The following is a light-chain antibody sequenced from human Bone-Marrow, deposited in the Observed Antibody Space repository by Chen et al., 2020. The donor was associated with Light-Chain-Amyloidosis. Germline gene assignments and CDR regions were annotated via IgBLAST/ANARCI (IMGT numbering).Light chain of an antibody. CDR1: DLPTKY. CDR3: QSADSSGTYEVI. Sequence: SYELRQPPPVSVSPGHTARITCSGDDLPTKYAYWYQQKPGQAPVLVIHRDTERPSGISERFSGSSSGTTATLTISGVQAEDEADYHCQSADSSGTYEVIFGGGTKLTVL. CDR2: RDT. J-gene: IGLJ2*01. V-gene: IGLV3-25*03.